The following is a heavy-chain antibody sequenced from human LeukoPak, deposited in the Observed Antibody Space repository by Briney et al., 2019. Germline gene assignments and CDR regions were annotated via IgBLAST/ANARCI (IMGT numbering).Heavy chain of an antibody. Sequence: GGSLRLSCAASGYTFSSYAMSWVRQAPGKGLEWVSAISGSGGSTYYADSVKGRFTISRDNSKNTLYLQMNSLKAEDTAVYYCAKPQVPAATLGPIGYWGQGTLVTVSS. D-gene: IGHD2-2*01. CDR1: GYTFSSYA. J-gene: IGHJ4*02. V-gene: IGHV3-23*01. CDR3: AKPQVPAATLGPIGY. CDR2: ISGSGGST.